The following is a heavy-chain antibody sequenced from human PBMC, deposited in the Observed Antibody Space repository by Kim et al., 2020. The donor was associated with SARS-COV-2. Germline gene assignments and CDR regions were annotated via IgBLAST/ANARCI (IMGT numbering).Heavy chain of an antibody. J-gene: IGHJ5*02. CDR2: IKQDGSEK. D-gene: IGHD3-16*02. CDR3: AREDMITFGGVIVCNWFDP. V-gene: IGHV3-7*01. CDR1: GFTFSSYW. Sequence: GGSLRLSCAASGFTFSSYWMSWVRQAPGKGLEWVANIKQDGSEKYYVDSVKGRFTISRDNAKNSLYLQMNSLRAEDTAVYYCAREDMITFGGVIVCNWFDPWGQGTLVTVSS.